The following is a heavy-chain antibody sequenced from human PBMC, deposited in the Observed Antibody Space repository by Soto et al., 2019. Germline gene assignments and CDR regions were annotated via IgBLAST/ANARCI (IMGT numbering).Heavy chain of an antibody. CDR1: GYTFASYD. D-gene: IGHD3-16*01. CDR3: AGSVQQGVDS. Sequence: QVQLVQSGAEVKKPGASVKVSCKASGYTFASYDINWVRQATGQGLEWMGWMIPNGNTGYAQEFQGRITMTSDTSITTAYMELSSLRSEDTAVYYCAGSVQQGVDSWGQGTLVTVSS. CDR2: MIPNGNT. J-gene: IGHJ4*02. V-gene: IGHV1-8*01.